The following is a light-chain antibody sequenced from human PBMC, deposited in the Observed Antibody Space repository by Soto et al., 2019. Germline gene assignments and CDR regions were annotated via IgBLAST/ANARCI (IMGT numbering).Light chain of an antibody. CDR2: GAS. CDR3: QQRSNWRT. J-gene: IGKJ1*01. Sequence: EIVLTQSPGTLSLSPGERATLSCRASQSITNNYLAWYQQKPGRAHRLLIYGASSRATGIPDRFSGSGSGTDFTLTISSLEPEDFAVYYCQQRSNWRTFGRGTKVDIK. CDR1: QSITNNY. V-gene: IGKV3D-20*02.